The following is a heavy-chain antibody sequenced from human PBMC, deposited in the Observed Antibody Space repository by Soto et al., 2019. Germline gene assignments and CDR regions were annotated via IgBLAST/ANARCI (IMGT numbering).Heavy chain of an antibody. CDR1: GYTFTSYG. J-gene: IGHJ6*02. CDR3: ARDHSSTIFGVVITSKTYYYYGMDV. CDR2: ISAYNGNT. Sequence: PGPPVKVSCKASGYTFTSYGISWVRQAPGQGLEWMGWISAYNGNTNYAQKLQGRVTMTTDTSTSTAYMELRSLRSDDTAVYYCARDHSSTIFGVVITSKTYYYYGMDVWGQGTTVTVSS. V-gene: IGHV1-18*04. D-gene: IGHD3-3*01.